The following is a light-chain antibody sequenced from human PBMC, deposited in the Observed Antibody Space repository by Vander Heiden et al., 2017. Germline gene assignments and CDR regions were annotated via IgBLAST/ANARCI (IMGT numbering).Light chain of an antibody. CDR1: QSIPSTS. CDR3: HQYDSSLWT. J-gene: IGKJ1*01. Sequence: EILLTQSPGTLSLSPGEGATLSCRASQSIPSTSLAWYQQKPGQAPRLLIYGASSRATGIPDRFSGSGSVTDFTLTISRLEPEDFAVYYCHQYDSSLWTFGQGTKVEIK. CDR2: GAS. V-gene: IGKV3-20*01.